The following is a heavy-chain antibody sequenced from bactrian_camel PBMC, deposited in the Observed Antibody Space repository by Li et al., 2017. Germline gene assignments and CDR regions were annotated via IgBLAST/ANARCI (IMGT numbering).Heavy chain of an antibody. CDR3: AAQFVLGLTCSLSRLDTGAYNT. D-gene: IGHD1*01. V-gene: IGHV3S55*01. CDR1: GYTDSVSV. J-gene: IGHJ6*01. Sequence: VQLVESGAGSVEAGGSLRLSCTMSGYTDSVSVMGWWRQAPGNECELVSTISSDDSTYYTDSVKGRFTISQDNAKNTLYLQMNNLRPEDTAMYYCAAQFVLGLTCSLSRLDTGAYNTWGQGTQVTVS. CDR2: ISSDDST.